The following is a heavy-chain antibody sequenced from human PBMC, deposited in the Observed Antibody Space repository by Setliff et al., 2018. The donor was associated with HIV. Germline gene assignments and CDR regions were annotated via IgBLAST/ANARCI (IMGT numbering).Heavy chain of an antibody. J-gene: IGHJ6*02. Sequence: SGYSISSGYYWGWIRQPPGKGLEWIGSIYHSGSTYYNPSLKSRVTISVDTSKNQFSLKLSSVTAADTAVYYCARHSGGSFYNFWSGDYYYYGMDVWGQGTTVTVSS. D-gene: IGHD3-3*01. CDR3: ARHSGGSFYNFWSGDYYYYGMDV. CDR2: IYHSGST. V-gene: IGHV4-38-2*01. CDR1: GYSISSGYY.